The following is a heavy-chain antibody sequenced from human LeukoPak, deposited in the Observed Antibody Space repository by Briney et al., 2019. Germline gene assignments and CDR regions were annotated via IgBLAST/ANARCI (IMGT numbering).Heavy chain of an antibody. D-gene: IGHD3-22*01. CDR1: GFTFSSYW. CDR2: IKQDGTDK. V-gene: IGHV3-7*01. CDR3: AREKLDTRGYVDY. Sequence: GGSLRLSCAASGFTFSSYWMSWVPPAPGKGLDWVANIKQDGTDKYYVDSVKGRFTISRDNAKTLLYLQRNSLRAEDTAVYYCAREKLDTRGYVDYSGQRTLVSVSS. J-gene: IGHJ4*02.